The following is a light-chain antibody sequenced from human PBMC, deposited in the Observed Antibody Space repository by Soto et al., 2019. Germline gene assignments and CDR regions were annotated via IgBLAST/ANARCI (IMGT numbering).Light chain of an antibody. Sequence: EIVMTQSLATLSVSPGERATPSCRASQSIRTDLAWYQQQPGQAPRLLIFSASTRATGIPARFSGSGSGTDFTLTISRLEPEDFAVYSCQHYVHSPTFGQGTKVDIK. CDR3: QHYVHSPT. CDR2: SAS. CDR1: QSIRTD. V-gene: IGKV3D-15*02. J-gene: IGKJ1*01.